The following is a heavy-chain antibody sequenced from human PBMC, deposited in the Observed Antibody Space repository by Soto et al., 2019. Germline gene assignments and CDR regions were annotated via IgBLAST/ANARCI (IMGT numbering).Heavy chain of an antibody. CDR3: AREGNQWLVTFDY. J-gene: IGHJ4*02. Sequence: EVQLVESGGGMVQPGGSLRLSCAASGFIFSTYSMNWVRQAPGKGLEWVSYISTSTSTIYYADSVKGRFTISRDNAKNSLYLQMNSLRAEDTAVYYCAREGNQWLVTFDYWGQGTLVTVSS. D-gene: IGHD6-19*01. V-gene: IGHV3-48*04. CDR2: ISTSTSTI. CDR1: GFIFSTYS.